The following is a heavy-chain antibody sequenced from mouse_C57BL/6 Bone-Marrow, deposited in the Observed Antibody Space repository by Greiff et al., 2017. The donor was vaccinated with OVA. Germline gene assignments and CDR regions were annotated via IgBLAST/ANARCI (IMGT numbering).Heavy chain of an antibody. D-gene: IGHD4-1*01. CDR3: TTSGTGAY. CDR1: GFNIKDDY. J-gene: IGHJ3*01. V-gene: IGHV14-4*01. CDR2: IDPENGDT. Sequence: EVMLKQSGAELVRPGASVKLSCTASGFNIKDDYMHWVKQRPEQGLEWIGWIDPENGDTEYASKFQGKATITADTSSNTAYLQLSSLTSEDTAVYYCTTSGTGAYWGQGTLVTVSA.